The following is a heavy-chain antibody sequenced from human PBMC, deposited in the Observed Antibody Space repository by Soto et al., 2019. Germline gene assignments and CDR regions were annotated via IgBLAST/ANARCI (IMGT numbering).Heavy chain of an antibody. CDR3: ARHPSSGYYYPVTPPDS. J-gene: IGHJ4*02. V-gene: IGHV1-69*02. CDR1: GGTFSSYT. Sequence: QVQLVQSGAEVKKPGSSVKVSCKASGGTFSSYTISWVRQAPGQGLEWMGRIIPILGIANYAQKFQGRVTITADKPTSTAYMELSSLRSEDTAVYYCARHPSSGYYYPVTPPDSWGQGTLVTVSS. D-gene: IGHD3-22*01. CDR2: IIPILGIA.